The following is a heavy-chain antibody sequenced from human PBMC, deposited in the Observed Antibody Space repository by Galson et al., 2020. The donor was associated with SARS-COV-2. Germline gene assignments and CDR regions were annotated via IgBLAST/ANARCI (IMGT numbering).Heavy chain of an antibody. CDR3: ARGLGRVVDTVVRSPNRAFDI. J-gene: IGHJ3*02. D-gene: IGHD3-10*01. CDR2: INHSGST. CDR1: GGSFSGYY. V-gene: IGHV4-34*01. Sequence: SETLSLTCAVYGGSFSGYYWSWIHQPPGKGLEWIGEINHSGSTNYNPSLKSRVTISVDTSKNQFSLKLSSVTAADTAVYYCARGLGRVVDTVVRSPNRAFDIWGQGTMVTVSS.